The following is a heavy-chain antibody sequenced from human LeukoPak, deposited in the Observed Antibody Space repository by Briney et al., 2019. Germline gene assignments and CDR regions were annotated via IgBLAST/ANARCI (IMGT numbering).Heavy chain of an antibody. CDR2: IIPIFGTA. CDR1: GRTFSSYA. J-gene: IGHJ6*03. D-gene: IGHD3-10*01. Sequence: ASVKVSCKASGRTFSSYAISWVRQAPGQGLEWMGGIIPIFGTANYAQKFQGRVTITADESTSRAYMELSSLRSEDTAVYYCARGHRGDGAGSYYNDHYYYYMDVWRKGTTVTVSS. V-gene: IGHV1-69*13. CDR3: ARGHRGDGAGSYYNDHYYYYMDV.